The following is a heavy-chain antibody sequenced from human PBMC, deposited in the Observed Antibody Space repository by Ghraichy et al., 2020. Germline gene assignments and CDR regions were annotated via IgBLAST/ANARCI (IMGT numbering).Heavy chain of an antibody. Sequence: SQTLSLTCAVYGGSFSGYYWSWIRQPPGKGLEWIGEINHSGSTNYNPSLKSRVTISVDTSKNQFSLKLSSVTAADTAVYYCARGLSWSPMMTYYFDYWGQGTLVTVSS. V-gene: IGHV4-34*01. CDR1: GGSFSGYY. J-gene: IGHJ4*02. CDR2: INHSGST. D-gene: IGHD6-13*01. CDR3: ARGLSWSPMMTYYFDY.